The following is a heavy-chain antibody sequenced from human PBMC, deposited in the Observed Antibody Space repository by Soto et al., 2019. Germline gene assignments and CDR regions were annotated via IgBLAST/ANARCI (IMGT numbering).Heavy chain of an antibody. Sequence: ASVKVSCKASGGTFSSYAISWVRQAPGQGLEWMGGIIPIFGTANYAQKFQGRVTITADESTSTAYMELSSLRSEDTAVYYCARMAAAGTGSSDYWGQGTLVTVS. CDR3: ARMAAAGTGSSDY. J-gene: IGHJ4*02. CDR1: GGTFSSYA. D-gene: IGHD6-13*01. V-gene: IGHV1-69*13. CDR2: IIPIFGTA.